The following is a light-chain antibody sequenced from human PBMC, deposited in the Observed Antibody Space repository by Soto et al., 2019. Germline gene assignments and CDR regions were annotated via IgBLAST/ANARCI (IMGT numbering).Light chain of an antibody. CDR3: QQYGGSPRT. V-gene: IGKV3-20*01. J-gene: IGKJ1*01. Sequence: EIVLTQSPCTLSLSPGDRATLSCRASQSVNSIYLAWYQQKPGQAPRLLIYGASSRATGIPDRFSGSGSGTDFTLTISRLEPEDFALYYCQQYGGSPRTFGQGTKVDIK. CDR2: GAS. CDR1: QSVNSIY.